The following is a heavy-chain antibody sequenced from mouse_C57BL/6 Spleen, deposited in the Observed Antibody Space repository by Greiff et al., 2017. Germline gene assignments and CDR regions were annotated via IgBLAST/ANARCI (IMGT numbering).Heavy chain of an antibody. CDR1: GFTFSSYT. CDR2: ISGGGGNT. V-gene: IGHV5-9*01. J-gene: IGHJ2*01. CDR3: ARRHYYGSSYYFDY. Sequence: EVKLVESGGGLVKPGGSLKLSCAASGFTFSSYTMSWVRQTPEKRLEWVATISGGGGNTYYPDSVKGRFTISRDNAKNTLYLQMSSLRSEDTALYYRARRHYYGSSYYFDYWGQGTTLTVSS. D-gene: IGHD1-1*01.